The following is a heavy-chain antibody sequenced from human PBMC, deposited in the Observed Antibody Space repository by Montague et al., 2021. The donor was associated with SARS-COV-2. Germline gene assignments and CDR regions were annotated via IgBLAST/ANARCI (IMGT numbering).Heavy chain of an antibody. J-gene: IGHJ3*02. CDR2: IYYSGNT. Sequence: SETLSLTCTVSGGSISSYYWSWIRQPPGKGLEWIGYIYYSGNTNYNPSLKSRVTISVDTSKNQFSLKLSTVTAADTAVYYCARGFDIWGQGTMVTVSS. CDR3: ARGFDI. V-gene: IGHV4-59*01. CDR1: GGSISSYY.